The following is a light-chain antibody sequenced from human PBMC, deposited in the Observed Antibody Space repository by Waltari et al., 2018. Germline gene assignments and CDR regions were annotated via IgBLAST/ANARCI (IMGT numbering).Light chain of an antibody. CDR3: ATWDSNLNAWL. J-gene: IGLJ2*01. Sequence: QSILTQSHSASGTPGPRVTTPRSGSSSNLGTTSVTCYQHVPGAAPRLLLYSNSLRPSGVPDRFSGSKSCTSAALAISGLQSEDEAVYYCATWDSNLNAWLFGGGTKVTVL. CDR1: SSNLGTTS. V-gene: IGLV1-44*01. CDR2: SNS.